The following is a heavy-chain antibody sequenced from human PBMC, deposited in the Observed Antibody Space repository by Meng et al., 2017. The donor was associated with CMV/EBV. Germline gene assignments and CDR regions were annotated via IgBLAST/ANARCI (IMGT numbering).Heavy chain of an antibody. CDR1: GGSVSSGSYY. V-gene: IGHV4-61*01. Sequence: SETLSLTCTVSGGSVSSGSYYWSWIRQPPGKGLEWIGYIYYSGSTNYNPSLKSRLTISVDTSKNQFSLKLSSVTAADTAVYYCARMVATTYYFDYWGQGTLVTVSS. CDR2: IYYSGST. CDR3: ARMVATTYYFDY. D-gene: IGHD5-24*01. J-gene: IGHJ4*02.